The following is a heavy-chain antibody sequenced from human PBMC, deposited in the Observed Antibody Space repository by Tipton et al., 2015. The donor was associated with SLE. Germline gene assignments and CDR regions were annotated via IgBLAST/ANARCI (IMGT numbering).Heavy chain of an antibody. CDR2: IYGDGSDS. CDR3: AKRVKVEFAFDS. V-gene: IGHV3-23*03. J-gene: IGHJ3*01. CDR1: GFTFSNYP. D-gene: IGHD1-1*01. Sequence: SLRLSCAASGFTFSNYPMSWVRQAPGKGLEWVSVIYGDGSDSYYADSVRGRFTISRDNSKNTLYLEMNSLSAEDTAIYYCAKRVKVEFAFDSWGQGTMVAVSS.